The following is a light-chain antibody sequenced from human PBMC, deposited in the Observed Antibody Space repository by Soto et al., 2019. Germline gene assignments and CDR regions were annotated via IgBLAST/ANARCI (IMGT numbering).Light chain of an antibody. Sequence: IQMTQSPSSLSASVGDRVTITCQASQDISNYLNWYQQKPGKAPKLLIYDASNLETGVPSRFSGSGSETHFTLTINSLQPEDIATYYCQQYDNYDITFGQGTRLEIK. CDR2: DAS. V-gene: IGKV1-33*01. J-gene: IGKJ5*01. CDR3: QQYDNYDIT. CDR1: QDISNY.